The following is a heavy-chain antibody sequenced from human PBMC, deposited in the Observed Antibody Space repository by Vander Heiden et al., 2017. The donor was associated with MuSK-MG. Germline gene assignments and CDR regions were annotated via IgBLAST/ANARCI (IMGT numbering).Heavy chain of an antibody. V-gene: IGHV3-23*01. CDR3: AKYRCSSTRCLFAY. CDR2: ISGSGGRT. CDR1: GFTFSSYA. D-gene: IGHD2-2*01. J-gene: IGHJ4*02. Sequence: EVQLLESGGGLVQPGGSLRLSCAASGFTFSSYAMSWVCQAAGNGLEWVSAISGSGGRTSYADAVKGRFAISRDNSTNTLYLQMNRMRAEETAVYYCAKYRCSSTRCLFAYWVQGTMVNVYS.